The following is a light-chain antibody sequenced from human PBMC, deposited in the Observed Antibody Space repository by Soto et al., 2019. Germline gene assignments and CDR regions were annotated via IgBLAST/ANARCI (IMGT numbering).Light chain of an antibody. CDR3: LQYNSLYT. J-gene: IGKJ2*01. CDR1: QGLSGW. CDR2: KTS. Sequence: IQMTQSPSTLSASVGDRFTITFLASQGLSGWLALYQQKPGKAPKLLIYKTSSLESGVPSRFSGSGSGTEFTLTIRSLQPDDFATYYCLQYNSLYTFGQGTK. V-gene: IGKV1-5*03.